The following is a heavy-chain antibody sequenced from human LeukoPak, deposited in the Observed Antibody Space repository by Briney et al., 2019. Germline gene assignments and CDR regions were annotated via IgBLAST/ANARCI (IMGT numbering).Heavy chain of an antibody. CDR1: GGYMSSGESY. J-gene: IGHJ4*02. V-gene: IGHV4-30-4*01. Sequence: SQTLSTTCTISGGYMSSGESYWSWIRQPPGKGLEWIGYIYYSGSTYYNPSLKSRVTISVDTSKNQFSLKLRSVTAADTVVYYCARGCSSWPRPFDYWGQGTLVTVSS. CDR2: IYYSGST. D-gene: IGHD6-13*01. CDR3: ARGCSSWPRPFDY.